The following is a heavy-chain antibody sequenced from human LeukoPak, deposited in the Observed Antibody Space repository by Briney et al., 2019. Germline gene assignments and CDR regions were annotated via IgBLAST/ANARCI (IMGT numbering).Heavy chain of an antibody. CDR2: INPNSGNT. CDR3: ARGGPGIAAAGTGDY. V-gene: IGHV1-8*02. D-gene: IGHD6-13*01. Sequence: ASVKVSCKASGYTFTGYYMHWVRQAPGQGLEWMGWINPNSGNTGYAQKFQGRVTMTRNTSISTAYMELSSLRSEDTAVYYCARGGPGIAAAGTGDYWGQGTLVTVSS. CDR1: GYTFTGYY. J-gene: IGHJ4*02.